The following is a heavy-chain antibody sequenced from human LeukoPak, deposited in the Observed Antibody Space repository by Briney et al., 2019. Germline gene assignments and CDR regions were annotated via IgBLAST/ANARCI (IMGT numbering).Heavy chain of an antibody. V-gene: IGHV1-2*06. J-gene: IGHJ4*02. CDR3: ARDYSSGWFDY. CDR1: GYSRYTFTDYY. CDR2: INTDTGGT. D-gene: IGHD6-25*01. Sequence: ASVKVSCKASGYSRYTFTDYYMHWVRQAPGQGLEWMGRINTDTGGTNYIQKFQGRVTMTRDKSISTVYMELSRVRSDDTAVYYCARDYSSGWFDYWGQGTLVTVSS.